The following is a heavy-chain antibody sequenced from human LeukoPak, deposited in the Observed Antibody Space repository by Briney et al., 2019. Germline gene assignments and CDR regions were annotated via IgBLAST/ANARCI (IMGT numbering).Heavy chain of an antibody. CDR1: GFTVSSNY. V-gene: IGHV3-53*01. Sequence: GGSLRLSCAASGFTVSSNYMSWVRQAPGKGLEWVSVIYSGGSTYYADSVKGRFTTSRDNSKNTLYLQMNSLRAEDTATYYCAKLSGSFPLDIWGQGTMVPVSS. D-gene: IGHD1-26*01. J-gene: IGHJ3*02. CDR2: IYSGGST. CDR3: AKLSGSFPLDI.